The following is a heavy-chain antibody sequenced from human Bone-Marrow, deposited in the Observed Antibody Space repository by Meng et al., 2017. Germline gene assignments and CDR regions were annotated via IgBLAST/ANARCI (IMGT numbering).Heavy chain of an antibody. CDR2: IYYSGST. D-gene: IGHD3-3*02. CDR1: GGSISSYY. V-gene: IGHV4-39*07. J-gene: IGHJ4*02. CDR3: ARVLVKGIDY. Sequence: GSLRLSCTVSGGSISSYYWGWIRQPPGKGLEWIGSIYYSGSTYYNPSLKSRVTISVDTSKNQFSLKLSSVTAADTAVYYCARVLVKGIDYWGQGTLVTVSS.